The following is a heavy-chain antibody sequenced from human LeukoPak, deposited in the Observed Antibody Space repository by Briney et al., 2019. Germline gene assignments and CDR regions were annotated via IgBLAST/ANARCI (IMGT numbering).Heavy chain of an antibody. CDR3: ARERRSNTAGYYFDY. Sequence: SETLSLTCTVSGGSISSSSYYWGWIRQPPGKGLEWIGSIYYSGSTYYNPSLQSRVTISVDTSKNQFSLKLSSVTAADTAVYYCARERRSNTAGYYFDYWGQGTLVTVSS. J-gene: IGHJ4*02. D-gene: IGHD5-18*01. CDR2: IYYSGST. V-gene: IGHV4-39*07. CDR1: GGSISSSSYY.